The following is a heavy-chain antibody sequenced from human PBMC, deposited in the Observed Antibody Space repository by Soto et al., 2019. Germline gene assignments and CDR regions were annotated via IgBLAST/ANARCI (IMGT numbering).Heavy chain of an antibody. J-gene: IGHJ3*02. CDR2: ISGSGGST. CDR1: GFTFSSYA. Sequence: GGSLRLSCAASGFTFSSYAMSWVRQAPGKGLEWVSAISGSGGSTYYADSVKGRFTISRDNSKNTLYLQMNRLRAEDTAVYYCAKEVAASILGSEAHDAFDIWGQGTMVTVSS. V-gene: IGHV3-23*01. CDR3: AKEVAASILGSEAHDAFDI. D-gene: IGHD2-21*01.